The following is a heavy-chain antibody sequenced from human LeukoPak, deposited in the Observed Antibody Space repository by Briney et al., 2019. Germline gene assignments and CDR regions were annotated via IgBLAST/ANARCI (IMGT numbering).Heavy chain of an antibody. V-gene: IGHV4-59*12. CDR2: IYYSGST. CDR3: ARVSTGGRYDY. CDR1: GGSISSYY. Sequence: SETLSLTCTVSGGSISSYYWSWIRQPPGKGLEWIGYIYYSGSTNYNPSLKSRVTISVDTSKNQFSLKLSSVTAADTAVYYCARVSTGGRYDYWGQGTLVTVSS. J-gene: IGHJ4*02. D-gene: IGHD1-14*01.